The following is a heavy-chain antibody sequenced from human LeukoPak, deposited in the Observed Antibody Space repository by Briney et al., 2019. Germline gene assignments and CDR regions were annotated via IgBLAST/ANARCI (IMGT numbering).Heavy chain of an antibody. D-gene: IGHD4-17*01. CDR1: GFPVSSNY. J-gene: IGHJ4*02. CDR2: IYSGGNT. V-gene: IGHV3-53*01. Sequence: GGPLRLSCAASGFPVSSNYMSWVRQAPGKGLEWVSVIYSGGNTYYADSVKGRFTISRDNSKNTLYLQMNSLRAEDTAVYYCARDGDYGDPPFDYWGQGTLVTVSS. CDR3: ARDGDYGDPPFDY.